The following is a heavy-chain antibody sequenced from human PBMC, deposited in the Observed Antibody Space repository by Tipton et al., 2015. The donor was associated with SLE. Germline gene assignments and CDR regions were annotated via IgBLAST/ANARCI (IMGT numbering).Heavy chain of an antibody. D-gene: IGHD5-12*01. CDR3: ARGLGRFDY. V-gene: IGHV4-59*02. Sequence: TLSLTCTVSGVSVSYFYWSWIRQPPGKRLEWIGNIFYSGNTDYNPSLKSRATISIDTSKSQFSLKLSSVTAADRAVYYCARGLGRFDYWGQGILVTVSS. J-gene: IGHJ4*02. CDR1: GVSVSYFY. CDR2: IFYSGNT.